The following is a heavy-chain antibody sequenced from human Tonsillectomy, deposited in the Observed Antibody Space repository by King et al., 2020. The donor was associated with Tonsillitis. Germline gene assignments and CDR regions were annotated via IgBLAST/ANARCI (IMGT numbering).Heavy chain of an antibody. CDR2: ISSSGSTI. CDR3: ARGGRITLMVVTGGYFDY. CDR1: GFTFSRYE. V-gene: IGHV3-48*03. Sequence: VQLVESGGGLVQPGGSLRLSCAASGFTFSRYEINWVRQAPGKGLEWVSYISSSGSTIYYADSVKGRFTISRDNAKNSLYLQMNSLRAEDTAVYYCARGGRITLMVVTGGYFDYWGQGTLVTVAS. J-gene: IGHJ4*02. D-gene: IGHD3-22*01.